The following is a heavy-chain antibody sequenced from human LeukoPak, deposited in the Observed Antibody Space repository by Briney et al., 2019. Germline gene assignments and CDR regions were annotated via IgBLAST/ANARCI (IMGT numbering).Heavy chain of an antibody. J-gene: IGHJ5*02. Sequence: ASVKVSCKASGYTFTSYGISWVRQAPGQGLEWMGWISAYNGNTNYAQKLQGRVTMTTDPSTSTAYMELRSLRSDDTAVYYCAREFNDFWSGYFRNWFDPWGQGTLVTVSS. V-gene: IGHV1-18*01. CDR3: AREFNDFWSGYFRNWFDP. CDR2: ISAYNGNT. D-gene: IGHD3-3*01. CDR1: GYTFTSYG.